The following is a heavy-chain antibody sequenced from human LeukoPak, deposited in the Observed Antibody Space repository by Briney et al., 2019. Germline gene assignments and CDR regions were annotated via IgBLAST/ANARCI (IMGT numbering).Heavy chain of an antibody. CDR1: GGTFSTFSNYP. J-gene: IGHJ4*02. D-gene: IGHD2-15*01. CDR2: ITPISVTT. Sequence: GASVKVSCKSSGGTFSTFSNYPICWVRQAPGQGLEWMGGITPISVTTTYAQTFHGRVTIIADKSTGTAYMELTSLRSKDTAVYYCARKGYGRCSDGSCYYFDHWGQGTLVTVTS. V-gene: IGHV1-69*06. CDR3: ARKGYGRCSDGSCYYFDH.